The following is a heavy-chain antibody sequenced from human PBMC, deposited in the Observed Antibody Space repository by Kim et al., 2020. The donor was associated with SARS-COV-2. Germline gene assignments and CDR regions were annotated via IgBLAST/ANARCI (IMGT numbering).Heavy chain of an antibody. CDR3: ARALYYYDSSGYWAPDAFDI. Sequence: SETLSLTCAVYGGSFSGYYWSWIRQPPGKGLEWIGEINHSGSTNYNPSLKSRVTISVDTSKNQFSLKLSSVTAADTAVYYCARALYYYDSSGYWAPDAFDIWGQGTMVTVSS. V-gene: IGHV4-34*01. J-gene: IGHJ3*02. CDR2: INHSGST. CDR1: GGSFSGYY. D-gene: IGHD3-22*01.